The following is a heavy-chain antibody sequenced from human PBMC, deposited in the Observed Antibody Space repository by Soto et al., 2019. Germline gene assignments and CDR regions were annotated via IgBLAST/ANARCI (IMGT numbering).Heavy chain of an antibody. Sequence: QVQLVESGGGLVKPGGSLRLSCAASGFTFSDYYMSWIRQAPGKGLEWVSYISSSGSTIYYAGSVKGRFTISRDNPKXXLXXQMNSLRAEDTAVYYCARVERGITIFGVVIPPFDYWGQGTLVTVSS. J-gene: IGHJ4*02. CDR2: ISSSGSTI. D-gene: IGHD3-3*01. CDR3: ARVERGITIFGVVIPPFDY. CDR1: GFTFSDYY. V-gene: IGHV3-11*01.